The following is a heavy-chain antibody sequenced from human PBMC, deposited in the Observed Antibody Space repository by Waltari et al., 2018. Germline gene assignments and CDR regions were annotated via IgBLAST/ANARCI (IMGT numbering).Heavy chain of an antibody. CDR2: ISDGDSII. CDR3: ARGSGVDY. J-gene: IGHJ4*02. CDR1: GFTFGTYV. Sequence: EVQLLASGGGLVQPGGSLRLSCAASGFTFGTYVMNWVRQAPGKGVVWVSSISDGDSIINYADSVKGRFTISRDNSKNTVYLQMKSLRAEDTAVYYCARGSGVDYWGQGTLVTISS. V-gene: IGHV3-23*01. D-gene: IGHD7-27*01.